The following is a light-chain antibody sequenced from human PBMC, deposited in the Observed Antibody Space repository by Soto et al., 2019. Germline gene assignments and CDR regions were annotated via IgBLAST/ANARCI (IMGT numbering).Light chain of an antibody. J-gene: IGLJ3*02. V-gene: IGLV3-21*04. CDR3: QVWGSNADPYVL. Sequence: SYELTQPPSVSVAPGKTARITCGGNNIGGKSVHWYQLKPGQALVLIIYNDGDRPSGIPERFSGSNSGNTATLTVSWVEAGDEADYYCQVWGSNADPYVLFGGGTKLTVL. CDR1: NIGGKS. CDR2: NDG.